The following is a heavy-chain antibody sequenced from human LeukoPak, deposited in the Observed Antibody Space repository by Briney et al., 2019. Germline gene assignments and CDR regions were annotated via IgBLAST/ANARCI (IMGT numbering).Heavy chain of an antibody. J-gene: IGHJ4*02. Sequence: GVSLRLSCAANGFTFAKYLVTCVRQAPGKGLEWVAHIKQDGSEKYYVDSVTGRFIISRDNTKNSLYLQMNSLRAEDTAVYYCARDREGSSWYDYWGPGTLVTVSS. D-gene: IGHD6-13*01. CDR3: ARDREGSSWYDY. V-gene: IGHV3-7*04. CDR2: IKQDGSEK. CDR1: GFTFAKYL.